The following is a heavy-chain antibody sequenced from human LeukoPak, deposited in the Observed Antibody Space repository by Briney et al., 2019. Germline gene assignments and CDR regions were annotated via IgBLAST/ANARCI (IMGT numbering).Heavy chain of an antibody. D-gene: IGHD1-26*01. CDR2: ILPIFGSA. CDR3: AREVVGATLFDY. J-gene: IGHJ4*02. CDR1: GDSFKIYV. V-gene: IGHV1-69*01. Sequence: SVKVSCKASGDSFKIYVINWVRQAPGQGLEWMGGILPIFGSAIYAQHFRGRLTITADESTSTAYMELSSLRSEDTAVYYCAREVVGATLFDYWGQGTLVTVSS.